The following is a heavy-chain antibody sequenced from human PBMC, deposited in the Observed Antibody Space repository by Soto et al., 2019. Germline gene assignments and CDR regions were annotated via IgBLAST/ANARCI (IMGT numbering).Heavy chain of an antibody. CDR2: INAGNGNT. Sequence: GASVKVSCKASGYTFTGYAMHWVRQAPGQRLEWMGWINAGNGNTKYSQKFQGRFTITRDTSASTAYMELSSLRSEDTAVYYCAKLRYSSGSGNFDHWGQGTLVTVSS. V-gene: IGHV1-3*01. CDR1: GYTFTGYA. J-gene: IGHJ4*02. CDR3: AKLRYSSGSGNFDH. D-gene: IGHD3-10*01.